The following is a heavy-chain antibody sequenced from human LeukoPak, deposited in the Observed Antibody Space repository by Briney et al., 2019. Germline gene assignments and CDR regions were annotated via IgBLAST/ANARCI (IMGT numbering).Heavy chain of an antibody. CDR3: ARDRDSSGLRDFDL. J-gene: IGHJ2*01. Sequence: SETLSLTCTVSGGSISSYYWSWIRQPPGKGLEWIGYIYYSGNTNYNPSLKGRVSISIDTSKNQFSLQLSSVTAADTAVYYCARDRDSSGLRDFDLWGRGTLVTVSA. V-gene: IGHV4-59*01. CDR1: GGSISSYY. D-gene: IGHD3-22*01. CDR2: IYYSGNT.